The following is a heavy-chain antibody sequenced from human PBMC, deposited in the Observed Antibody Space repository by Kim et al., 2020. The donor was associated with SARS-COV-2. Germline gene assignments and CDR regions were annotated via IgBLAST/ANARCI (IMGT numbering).Heavy chain of an antibody. CDR1: GYSFTRYA. D-gene: IGHD2-2*01. CDR2: INAGNGNT. V-gene: IGHV1-3*01. Sequence: ASVKVSCKPSGYSFTRYAIHWVRQAPGQRLEWMGWINAGNGNTKYSQKFQGRVTITRDTSASTAYMELSSLTLEDTGVYYCARDRQGDVPAASVHGMDVWGQGTTVTGSS. CDR3: ARDRQGDVPAASVHGMDV. J-gene: IGHJ6*02.